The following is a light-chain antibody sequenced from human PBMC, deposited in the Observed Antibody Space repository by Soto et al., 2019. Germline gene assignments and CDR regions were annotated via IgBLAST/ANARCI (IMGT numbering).Light chain of an antibody. CDR3: SSYAGSNNSYV. CDR1: SSDVGGYNY. Sequence: QSALTQPPSASGSPGQSVTISCTGTSSDVGGYNYVSWYQQHPGKAPKLMIYEVSKRPSGVPDRFSGSKSGNTASLTVSGLQAEDEADYCCSSYAGSNNSYVFGTGTKVTVL. V-gene: IGLV2-8*01. CDR2: EVS. J-gene: IGLJ1*01.